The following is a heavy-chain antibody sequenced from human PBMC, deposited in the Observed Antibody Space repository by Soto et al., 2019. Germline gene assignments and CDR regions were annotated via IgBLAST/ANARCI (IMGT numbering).Heavy chain of an antibody. V-gene: IGHV3-23*01. D-gene: IGHD3-3*01. CDR2: ITSGGDST. Sequence: GGSLRLSCAASGFIFGSSAMTWVRQAPGKGLEWVPSITSGGDSTYYADSVKGRSTISRDNSKNTLYLQIYSLRAEDTAVYYCAPSSRSLDWPYTNWGKGTLVTVSS. J-gene: IGHJ4*02. CDR3: APSSRSLDWPYTN. CDR1: GFIFGSSA.